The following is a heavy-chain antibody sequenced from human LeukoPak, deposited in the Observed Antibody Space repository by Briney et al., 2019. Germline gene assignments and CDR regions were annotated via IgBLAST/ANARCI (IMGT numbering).Heavy chain of an antibody. CDR3: ARDNYDILTGPGYFDY. CDR2: IWYDGSKK. J-gene: IGHJ4*02. Sequence: GGSLRLSCEASGYTFSSSGMHWVRQAPGKGLEWVAVIWYDGSKKYYADSVKGRFTISRDDSKNTLYLQMNSLRAEDTAVYYCARDNYDILTGPGYFDYWGQGTLVTVSS. V-gene: IGHV3-33*01. D-gene: IGHD3-9*01. CDR1: GYTFSSSG.